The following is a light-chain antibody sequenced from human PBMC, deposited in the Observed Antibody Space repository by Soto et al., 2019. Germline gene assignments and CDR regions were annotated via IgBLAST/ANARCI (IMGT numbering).Light chain of an antibody. CDR1: QSVTTRY. V-gene: IGKV3-20*01. J-gene: IGKJ2*01. CDR3: QQYGSLYT. Sequence: EIVLTQSPGTLSLSPGERATLSCRASQSVTTRYLAWYQQKPGQAPRLLVYGASRRATGIPDRFSGSGSGTDFTLTISRLEPEDLALYYCQQYGSLYTFGLGTKVEMK. CDR2: GAS.